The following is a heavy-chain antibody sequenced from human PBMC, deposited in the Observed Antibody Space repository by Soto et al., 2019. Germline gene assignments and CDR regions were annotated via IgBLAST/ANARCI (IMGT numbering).Heavy chain of an antibody. D-gene: IGHD4-17*01. CDR3: ARGTDQYYYGLDV. J-gene: IGHJ6*02. CDR1: GGSISSGDYY. CDR2: IYYSGST. Sequence: SETLSLTCTVSGGSISSGDYYWSWIRQPPGKGLEWIGYIYYSGSTYYNPSLKSRVTISVDTSKNQFSLKLSSVTAADTAVYYCARGTDQYYYGLDVWGHGTPVTTSS. V-gene: IGHV4-30-4*01.